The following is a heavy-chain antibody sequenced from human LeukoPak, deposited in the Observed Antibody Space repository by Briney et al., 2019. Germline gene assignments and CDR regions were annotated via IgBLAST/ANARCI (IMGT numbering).Heavy chain of an antibody. CDR2: IFKSGST. CDR3: ARDSSSWNYFDY. D-gene: IGHD6-13*01. V-gene: IGHV4-30-4*02. Sequence: NPSETLSLTCTVSGGSISSGHYYWSWIRQPPGKGLEWIGYIFKSGSTYYNPSLKSRVSISIDTSKNQFSLKLSSVTAADTAVYYCARDSSSWNYFDYWGQGTLVTVSS. J-gene: IGHJ4*02. CDR1: GGSISSGHYY.